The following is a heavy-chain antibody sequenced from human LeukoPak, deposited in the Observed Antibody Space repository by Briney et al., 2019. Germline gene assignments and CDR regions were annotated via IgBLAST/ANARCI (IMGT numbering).Heavy chain of an antibody. CDR1: GGSISSGSYY. CDR3: ARGLSSGSGSYSNYFDY. V-gene: IGHV4-61*02. Sequence: SETLSLTCTVSGGSISSGSYYWSWIRQPAGKGLEWIGRIYTSGSTNYNPSLKSRVTISVDTSKNQFSLKLSSVTAADTAVYYCARGLSSGSGSYSNYFDYWGQGTLVTVSS. D-gene: IGHD3-10*01. J-gene: IGHJ4*02. CDR2: IYTSGST.